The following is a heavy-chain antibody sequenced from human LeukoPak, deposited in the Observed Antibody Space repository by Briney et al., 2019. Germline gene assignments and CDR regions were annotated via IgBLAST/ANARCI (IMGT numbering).Heavy chain of an antibody. CDR3: ASTPYYDSSGYQVDY. J-gene: IGHJ4*02. CDR2: TSSSGSTI. Sequence: GGSLRLSCAAPGFTFSDYYMSWIRQAPGKGLEWVSYTSSSGSTIYYADSVKGRFTISRDNAKNSLYLQMNSLRAEDTAVYYCASTPYYDSSGYQVDYWGQGTLVTVSS. V-gene: IGHV3-11*01. D-gene: IGHD3-22*01. CDR1: GFTFSDYY.